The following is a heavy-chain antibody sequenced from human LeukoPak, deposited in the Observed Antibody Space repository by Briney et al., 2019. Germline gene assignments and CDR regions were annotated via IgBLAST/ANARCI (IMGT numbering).Heavy chain of an antibody. V-gene: IGHV3-49*04. CDR2: IRSKAYGGTT. Sequence: PGGSLRLSCTASGFTFGDYGMTWVRQAPGKGLEWVGFIRSKAYGGTTEYAASVKGRFTISRDDSKSIAYLQMNSLKNEDTAVYYCTRDRYCTGGSCFLDYWGQGTLVTVSS. CDR3: TRDRYCTGGSCFLDY. CDR1: GFTFGDYG. J-gene: IGHJ4*02. D-gene: IGHD2-15*01.